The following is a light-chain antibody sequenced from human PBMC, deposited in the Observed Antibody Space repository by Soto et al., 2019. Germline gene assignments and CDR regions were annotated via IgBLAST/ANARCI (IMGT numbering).Light chain of an antibody. CDR2: DAS. V-gene: IGKV1-5*01. Sequence: DIQMTQSPSTVSAYVGDSVTITCRASQTIVTWLAWYQQKPGKAPKLLIYDASTLESGVPSRFGGTGYGTEFTLAISSLQPEDFATYYCQQYLSYPVTFGQGTKVDIK. CDR1: QTIVTW. J-gene: IGKJ2*01. CDR3: QQYLSYPVT.